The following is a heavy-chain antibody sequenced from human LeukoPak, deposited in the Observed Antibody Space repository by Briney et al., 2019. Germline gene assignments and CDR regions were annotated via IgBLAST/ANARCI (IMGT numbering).Heavy chain of an antibody. J-gene: IGHJ3*02. D-gene: IGHD6-19*01. CDR1: GNSISSSYY. CDR2: IYYSGST. Sequence: NSSETLSLTCSVSGNSISSSYYWGWIRQPPGKGLEWIGSIYYSGSTYYNPSLKSRVTISVDKSKNQFSLKLSSVTAADTAVYYCARGTVAYGAFDIWGQGTMVTVSS. V-gene: IGHV4-38-2*01. CDR3: ARGTVAYGAFDI.